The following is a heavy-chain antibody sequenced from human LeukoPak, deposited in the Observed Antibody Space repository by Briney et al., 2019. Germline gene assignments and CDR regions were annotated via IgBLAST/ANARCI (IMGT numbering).Heavy chain of an antibody. D-gene: IGHD3-10*01. CDR2: VNPNSGGT. CDR3: ARGDIVRGLYYMDV. CDR1: GYTFIGYY. Sequence: ASVKVSCKASGYTFIGYYVHWVRQAPGQGLEWMGWVNPNSGGTDYAQKFQGRITMTRETSISTAYMELNSLRSDDTAVYYCARGDIVRGLYYMDVWGRGTTVTVSS. V-gene: IGHV1-2*02. J-gene: IGHJ6*03.